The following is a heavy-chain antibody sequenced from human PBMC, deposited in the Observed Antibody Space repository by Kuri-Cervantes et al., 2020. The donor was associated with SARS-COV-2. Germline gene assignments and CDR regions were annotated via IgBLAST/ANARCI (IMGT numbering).Heavy chain of an antibody. V-gene: IGHV3-7*01. CDR3: ARASAGSSWGYYYYMDV. Sequence: GESLKISCAASGFTFSSYAMSWVRQTPGRGLEWVANIKQDGSEKYYVDSVKGRFTISRDNAGNSLFLQMNSLRSEDTAVYYCARASAGSSWGYYYYMDVWGIGTTVTVSS. D-gene: IGHD1-26*01. J-gene: IGHJ6*03. CDR2: IKQDGSEK. CDR1: GFTFSSYA.